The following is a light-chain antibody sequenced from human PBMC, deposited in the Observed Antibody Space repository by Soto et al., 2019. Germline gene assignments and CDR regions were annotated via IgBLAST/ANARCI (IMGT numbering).Light chain of an antibody. CDR1: SSDVGNYNY. J-gene: IGLJ2*01. CDR2: DVS. Sequence: QSALTQPPSVSGSPGQSVSISCTGTSSDVGNYNYVSWYQQHPGKAPKLMIFDVSRRPSGVPDRFSGSKSGNTASLTISGLQAEDEADYYCCSSAGNNIVIFGGGTKLTVL. V-gene: IGLV2-11*01. CDR3: CSSAGNNIVI.